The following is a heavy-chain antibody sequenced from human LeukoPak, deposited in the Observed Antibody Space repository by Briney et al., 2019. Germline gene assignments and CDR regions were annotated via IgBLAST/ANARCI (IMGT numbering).Heavy chain of an antibody. J-gene: IGHJ3*02. CDR1: GLIFNNAW. Sequence: GGSLRLSCEVSGLIFNNAWMAWVRQAPGKGPEWVGRIKSKIDGGTPEYAAPVKGRFIMSRDDSKSTLYLQMNSLRSEDTAVYYCITDQGWGYYNSLDIWGHGTMVTVSS. V-gene: IGHV3-15*01. CDR2: IKSKIDGGTP. CDR3: ITDQGWGYYNSLDI. D-gene: IGHD3-22*01.